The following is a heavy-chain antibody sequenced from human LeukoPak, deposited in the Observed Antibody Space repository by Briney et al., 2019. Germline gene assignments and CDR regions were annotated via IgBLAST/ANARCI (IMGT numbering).Heavy chain of an antibody. CDR1: GYTFTSYG. D-gene: IGHD5-12*01. CDR2: ISAYNGNT. CDR3: ARANGYDHYYYYGMDV. V-gene: IGHV1-18*04. J-gene: IGHJ6*04. Sequence: EASVKVSCKASGYTFTSYGISWVRQAPGQGLEWMGWISAYNGNTNYAQKLQGRVTMTTDTSTSTAYMELRSLRSDDTAVYYCARANGYDHYYYYGMDVWGKGTTVTVSS.